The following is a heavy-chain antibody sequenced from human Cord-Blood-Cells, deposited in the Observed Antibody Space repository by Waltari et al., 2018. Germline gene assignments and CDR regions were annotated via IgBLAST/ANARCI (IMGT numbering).Heavy chain of an antibody. D-gene: IGHD1-1*01. CDR1: GFTFSSYW. Sequence: EVQLVESGGGLVQPGGSLRLSCAASGFTFSSYWMHWVRQAPGKGLGWVSSINREGSSTSDADSGKGRFTISRDNAKNTLYLQMNSLRAEDTAVYYCARDTAGIDYWGQGTLVTVSS. J-gene: IGHJ4*02. CDR3: ARDTAGIDY. CDR2: INREGSST. V-gene: IGHV3-74*01.